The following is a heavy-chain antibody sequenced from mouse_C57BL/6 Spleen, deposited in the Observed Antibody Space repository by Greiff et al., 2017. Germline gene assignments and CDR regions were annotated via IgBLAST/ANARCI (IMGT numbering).Heavy chain of an antibody. CDR2: INPSSGYT. CDR1: GYTFTSYT. Sequence: VKLQQSGAELARPGASVKMSCKASGYTFTSYTMHWVKQRPGQGLEWIGYINPSSGYTTYNQKFKDKATLTADKSSSTAYMQLSSLTSEDSAVYYRARCYYGRRPFDHRGQGTTLTGFS. D-gene: IGHD1-1*01. V-gene: IGHV1-4*01. CDR3: ARCYYGRRPFDH. J-gene: IGHJ2*01.